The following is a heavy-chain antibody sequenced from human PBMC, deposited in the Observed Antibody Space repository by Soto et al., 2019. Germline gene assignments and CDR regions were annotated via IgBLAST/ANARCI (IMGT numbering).Heavy chain of an antibody. CDR2: IYSGGST. CDR3: ARVRGNSSGLDAFDI. D-gene: IGHD3-22*01. V-gene: IGHV3-66*01. J-gene: IGHJ3*02. CDR1: GFTVSSNY. Sequence: GSLRLSGAASGFTVSSNYISWVRQAPGKGLEWVSVIYSGGSTYYADSVKGRFTISRDNSKNTLYLQMNSLRAEDTAVYYCARVRGNSSGLDAFDIWGQGTMVTVSS.